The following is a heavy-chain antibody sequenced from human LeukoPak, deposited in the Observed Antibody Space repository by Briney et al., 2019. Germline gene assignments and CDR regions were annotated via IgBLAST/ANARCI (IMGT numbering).Heavy chain of an antibody. CDR2: INNDGRRI. D-gene: IGHD2-21*01. V-gene: IGHV3-74*01. CDR3: ATSPVISRD. CDR1: GFSFSEYW. J-gene: IGHJ4*02. Sequence: VGSLRLSCAASGFSFSEYWMHCVRQAPGKGLEWVSRINNDGRRITYADSVKGRFTISRDNAKNTLYLQMKSLRVEDTAVYYCATSPVISRDWGQGTLVTVSS.